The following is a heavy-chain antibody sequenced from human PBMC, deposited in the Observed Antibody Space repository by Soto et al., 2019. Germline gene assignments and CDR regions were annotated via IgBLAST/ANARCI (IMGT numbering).Heavy chain of an antibody. V-gene: IGHV3-30-3*01. Sequence: GGSLRLSCAASGFTFSSYAMHWVRQGTGKGLEWVAVISYDGSNKYYADSVKGRFTISRDNSKNTLYLQMDSLRAEDTAVYYCARDFVVVVPAATYYYGMDVWGQGTTVTVSS. J-gene: IGHJ6*02. D-gene: IGHD2-2*01. CDR3: ARDFVVVVPAATYYYGMDV. CDR1: GFTFSSYA. CDR2: ISYDGSNK.